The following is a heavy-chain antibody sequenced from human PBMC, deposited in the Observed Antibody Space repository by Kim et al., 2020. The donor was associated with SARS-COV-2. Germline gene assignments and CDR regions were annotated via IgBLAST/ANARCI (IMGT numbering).Heavy chain of an antibody. J-gene: IGHJ6*04. D-gene: IGHD3-16*01. Sequence: TLDYDDAVKGRFTISRDNAKNSRYLQMNRLRAEGTAVYYCANEGGMDVWGKGTTVTVSS. CDR2: TL. CDR3: ANEGGMDV. V-gene: IGHV3-48*03.